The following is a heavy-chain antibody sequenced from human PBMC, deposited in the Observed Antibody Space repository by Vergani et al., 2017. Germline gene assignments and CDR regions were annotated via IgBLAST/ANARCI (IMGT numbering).Heavy chain of an antibody. J-gene: IGHJ5*02. CDR1: GYTFTGYY. CDR2: INPNSGGT. Sequence: QVQLVQSGAEVKKPGASVKVSCKASGYTFTGYYMHWVRQAPGQGLEWMGWINPNSGGTNYAQKFQGRVTMTRDTSISAAYMELSRLRSDDTAVYYCASGPRVAASSSSYNWIDPWGQGTLVTVSS. CDR3: ASGPRVAASSSSYNWIDP. D-gene: IGHD6-6*01. V-gene: IGHV1-2*02.